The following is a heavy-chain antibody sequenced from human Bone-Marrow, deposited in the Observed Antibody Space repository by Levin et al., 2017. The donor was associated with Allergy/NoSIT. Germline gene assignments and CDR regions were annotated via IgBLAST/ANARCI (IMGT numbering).Heavy chain of an antibody. V-gene: IGHV3-74*01. CDR3: AREGAIDALDF. J-gene: IGHJ3*01. Sequence: GESLKISCAASGFTFNNYWMNWVRQAPGKGLVWVARINGDGDIISYADSVKGRFTISRDNAKDTLYLQMHSLRAEDTAVYYCAREGAIDALDFWGQGTMVTVSS. CDR2: INGDGDII. D-gene: IGHD1-26*01. CDR1: GFTFNNYW.